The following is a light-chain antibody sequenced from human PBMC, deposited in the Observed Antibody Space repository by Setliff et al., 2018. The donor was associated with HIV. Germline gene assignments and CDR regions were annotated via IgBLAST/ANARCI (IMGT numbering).Light chain of an antibody. CDR1: RSDIGAYNY. CDR2: DVS. V-gene: IGLV2-14*03. CDR3: CSYSSSSTLYV. J-gene: IGLJ1*01. Sequence: QSVLTQPASVSGSPGQAITISCTGTRSDIGAYNYVSWYQQYPGKAPKLMIYDVSNRPSGVSNRFSGSKSGNTASLTISGLQAEDEADYYCCSYSSSSTLYVFGTGTKVTVL.